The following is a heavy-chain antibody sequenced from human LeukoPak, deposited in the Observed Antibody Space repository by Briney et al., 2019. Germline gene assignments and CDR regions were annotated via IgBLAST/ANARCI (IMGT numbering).Heavy chain of an antibody. V-gene: IGHV4-31*03. Sequence: SETLSLTCTVSGGSISGGGYYWSWIRQHPGKGLEWIGYIHHSGSTYYNPSLKSRLIISLDTSKNQFSLKLNSVTAADTAVYYCANYGSGSYRFDPWGREPWSPSPQ. D-gene: IGHD3-10*01. J-gene: IGHJ5*02. CDR2: IHHSGST. CDR3: ANYGSGSYRFDP. CDR1: GGSISGGGYY.